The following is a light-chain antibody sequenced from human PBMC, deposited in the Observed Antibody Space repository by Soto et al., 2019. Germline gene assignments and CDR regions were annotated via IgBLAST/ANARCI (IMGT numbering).Light chain of an antibody. V-gene: IGLV2-14*01. J-gene: IGLJ2*01. CDR2: DVT. CDR3: SSYTRSTTLV. Sequence: QSALTQPASVSGSPGQSITISCTGTSNDVGGYKYVSWYQQHPGRAPKLMIYDVTNRPSGVSNRFSGSKSGNTASLTISGLQAEDEADYYCSSYTRSTTLVFGAGTKVTV. CDR1: SNDVGGYKY.